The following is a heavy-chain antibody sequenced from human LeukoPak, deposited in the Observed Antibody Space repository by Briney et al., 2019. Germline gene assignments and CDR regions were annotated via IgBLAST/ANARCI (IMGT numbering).Heavy chain of an antibody. V-gene: IGHV1-69*05. D-gene: IGHD2-2*01. CDR2: IIPIFGTA. CDR1: GGTFSSYA. Sequence: GASVKVSCKASGGTFSSYAISWVRQAPGQGLEWMGGIIPIFGTANYAQKFQGRVTITTDESTSTAYMELSSLRSEDTAVYYCASCLVDSNYYYYYMDVWGKGTTVTVSS. CDR3: ASCLVDSNYYYYYMDV. J-gene: IGHJ6*03.